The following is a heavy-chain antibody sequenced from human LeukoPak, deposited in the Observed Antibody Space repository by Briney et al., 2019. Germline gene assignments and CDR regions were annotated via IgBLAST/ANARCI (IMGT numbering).Heavy chain of an antibody. D-gene: IGHD6-19*01. CDR2: IYSGGST. CDR3: ARDRSGSSGWYDAFDI. CDR1: GFTVSSNY. V-gene: IGHV3-53*01. Sequence: AGGSLRLSCAASGFTVSSNYMSWVRQAPGKGLERVSVIYSGGSTYYADSVKGRFTISRDNSKNTLYLQMNSLRAEDTAVYYCARDRSGSSGWYDAFDIWGQGTMVTVSS. J-gene: IGHJ3*02.